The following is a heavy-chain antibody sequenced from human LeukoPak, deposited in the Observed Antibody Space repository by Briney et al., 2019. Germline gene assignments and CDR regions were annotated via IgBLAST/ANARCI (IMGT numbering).Heavy chain of an antibody. D-gene: IGHD3-9*01. CDR1: GYTFTSYY. Sequence: SVKVFCKASGYTFTSYYMHWVRQAPGQGLEWMGIINPSGGSTSYAQKFQGRVTMTRDTSTSTVYMELSSLRSEDTAVYYCARGGAYYDILTGYYIRAFDIWGQGTMVTVSS. CDR3: ARGGAYYDILTGYYIRAFDI. CDR2: INPSGGST. V-gene: IGHV1-46*01. J-gene: IGHJ3*02.